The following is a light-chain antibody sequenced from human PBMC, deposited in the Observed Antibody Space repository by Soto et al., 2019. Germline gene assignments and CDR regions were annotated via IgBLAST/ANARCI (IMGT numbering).Light chain of an antibody. V-gene: IGKV3-11*01. CDR1: QSVSNY. CDR2: DVS. CDR3: QHRITWPLT. Sequence: EIVLTQSPATLSLSPGERATLSCRASQSVSNYLAWYQQKPGQAPRLLIHDVSNRADDIPARFSGSGYWTDFTLTFSSLQTEDLGIDYCQHRITWPLTFGGGTRVEIK. J-gene: IGKJ4*01.